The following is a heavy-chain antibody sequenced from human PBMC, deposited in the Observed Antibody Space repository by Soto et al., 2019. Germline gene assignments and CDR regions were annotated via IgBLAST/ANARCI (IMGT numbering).Heavy chain of an antibody. Sequence: ACQYTRQRLEWMGWINAGNGNTNYAQKLQGRVTMTTDTSTSTAYMELRSLRSDDTAVYFCSSDGDLGVNYYVYGMDVRGQGTTVTVTS. CDR3: SSDGDLGVNYYVYGMDV. D-gene: IGHD2-21*02. V-gene: IGHV1-18*01. CDR2: INAGNGNT. J-gene: IGHJ6*02.